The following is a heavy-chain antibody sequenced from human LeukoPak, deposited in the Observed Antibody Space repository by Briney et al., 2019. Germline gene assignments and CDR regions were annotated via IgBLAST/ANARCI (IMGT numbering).Heavy chain of an antibody. D-gene: IGHD5-18*01. J-gene: IGHJ4*02. CDR3: AKGDTGVIRRYYLDS. Sequence: PGGSLRLSCAASGFTFSNYGTNWVRQAPGKGLEWVSVTDTSGVITYYTDSVKGRFTISRDNSKNTLNLQMDSLRVEDTAVYYCAKGDTGVIRRYYLDSWGQGTLVTVSS. CDR2: TDTSGVIT. CDR1: GFTFSNYG. V-gene: IGHV3-23*05.